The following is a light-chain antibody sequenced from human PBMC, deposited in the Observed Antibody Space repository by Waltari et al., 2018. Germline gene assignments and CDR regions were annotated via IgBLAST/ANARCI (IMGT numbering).Light chain of an antibody. CDR3: QQYDNLPLT. V-gene: IGKV1-33*01. J-gene: IGKJ4*01. CDR1: QDISNY. CDR2: DAS. Sequence: DIQMTQSPSSLSASVGDRVTITCQASQDISNYFNWYQQKPGKAPELLIYDASNLETGVPSRFSGSGSGTDFTFTSSSLQPEDIATYYCQQYDNLPLTFGGGTKVEIK.